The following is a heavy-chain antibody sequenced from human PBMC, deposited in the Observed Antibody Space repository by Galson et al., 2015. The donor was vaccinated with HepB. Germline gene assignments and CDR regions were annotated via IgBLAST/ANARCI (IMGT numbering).Heavy chain of an antibody. V-gene: IGHV1-69*13. CDR3: ARLDIAAPDVSYYYGMDV. CDR1: GGTFSSYA. Sequence: SVKVSCKASGGTFSSYAISWVRQAPGQGLEWMGGIIPIFGTANQAQKFQGRVTITADESTSTAYMELSSLRSEDTAVYYCARLDIAAPDVSYYYGMDVWGQGTTVTVSS. J-gene: IGHJ6*02. CDR2: IIPIFGTA. D-gene: IGHD6-6*01.